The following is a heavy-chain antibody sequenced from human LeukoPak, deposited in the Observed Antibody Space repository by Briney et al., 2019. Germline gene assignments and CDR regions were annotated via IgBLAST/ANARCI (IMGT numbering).Heavy chain of an antibody. CDR2: MNPNSGNT. CDR1: GYTFTSYD. D-gene: IGHD1-1*01. CDR3: ARGRQRLD. V-gene: IGHV1-8*01. J-gene: IGHJ4*02. Sequence: ASVKVSCKTSGYTFTSYDINWVRQATGQGLEWMGWMNPNSGNTGYAQKFQGRITMTRDTSISTAYMELSSLSSEDTAMYYCARGRQRLDWGQGTLVTVAS.